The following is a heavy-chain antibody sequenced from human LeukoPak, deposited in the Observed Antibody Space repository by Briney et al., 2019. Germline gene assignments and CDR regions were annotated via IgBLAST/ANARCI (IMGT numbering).Heavy chain of an antibody. CDR1: GGSISSSSYY. Sequence: SETLSLTCTVSGGSISSSSYYWGWIRQPPGKGLEWIGSIYYSGSTYYNPSLKSRVTISVDTSKNQFSLKLSSVTAADTAVYYCAREVGYCSGGSCYSYFDCWGQGTLVTVSS. V-gene: IGHV4-39*07. CDR2: IYYSGST. CDR3: AREVGYCSGGSCYSYFDC. D-gene: IGHD2-15*01. J-gene: IGHJ4*02.